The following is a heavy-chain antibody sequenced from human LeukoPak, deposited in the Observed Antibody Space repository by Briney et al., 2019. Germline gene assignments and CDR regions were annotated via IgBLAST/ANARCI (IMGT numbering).Heavy chain of an antibody. CDR2: IYNSGST. CDR3: VRGGEGYYYVD. V-gene: IGHV4-30-4*01. D-gene: IGHD5-24*01. Sequence: PSETLSLTCTVSGGSISSGDYYWSWIRQPPGKGLEWIGYIYNSGSTYYNPSLKSRVTISADRSKNQFSLKLTSVTAADTAVYYCVRGGEGYYYVDWGQGTLVTVSP. CDR1: GGSISSGDYY. J-gene: IGHJ4*02.